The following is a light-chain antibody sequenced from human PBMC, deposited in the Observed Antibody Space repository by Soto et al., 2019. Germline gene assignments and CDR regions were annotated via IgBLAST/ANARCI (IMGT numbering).Light chain of an antibody. CDR1: QSIFYSSSNKEY. CDR2: WAS. V-gene: IGKV4-1*01. CDR3: HQYHSTPFT. Sequence: DIVMTQSPDSLAVSLGERATINCRSSQSIFYSSSNKEYLAWYQQKPGQPPKLLISWASTRESGVPDRFRGSGSGIDFTFTISSLQAEYVAVYYCHQYHSTPFTFGPGTKVDIK. J-gene: IGKJ3*01.